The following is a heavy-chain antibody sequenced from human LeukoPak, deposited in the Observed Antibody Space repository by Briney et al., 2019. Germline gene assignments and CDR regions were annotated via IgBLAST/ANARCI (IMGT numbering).Heavy chain of an antibody. CDR1: GGTFSSYA. CDR2: IIPIFGTA. J-gene: IGHJ6*02. V-gene: IGHV1-69*13. CDR3: AGELYYYYYGMDV. Sequence: SVKVPCKASGGTFSSYAISWVRQAPGQGLEWMGGIIPIFGTANYAQKFQGRVTITADESTSTAYMELGSLRSEDTAVYYCAGELYYYYYGMDVWGQGTTVTVSS.